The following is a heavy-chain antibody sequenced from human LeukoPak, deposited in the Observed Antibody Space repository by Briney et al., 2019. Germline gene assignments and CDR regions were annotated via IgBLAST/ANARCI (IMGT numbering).Heavy chain of an antibody. CDR1: GFTFSSYS. Sequence: KPGGSLRLSCAASGFTFSSYSMNWVRQAPGKGLEWVSSISSSSSYIKYADSVKGRFTISRDNAKNTLYLQMNSLRAEDTAVYYCAKDSTIFGDPGWDRGYYMDVWGKGTTVTVSS. D-gene: IGHD3-3*01. CDR3: AKDSTIFGDPGWDRGYYMDV. V-gene: IGHV3-21*01. J-gene: IGHJ6*03. CDR2: ISSSSSYI.